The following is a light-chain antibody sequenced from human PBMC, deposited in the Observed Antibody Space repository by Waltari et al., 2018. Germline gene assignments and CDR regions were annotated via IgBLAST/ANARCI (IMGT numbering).Light chain of an antibody. CDR3: SSYISSSTLEL. CDR1: SSDVGAYNS. V-gene: IGLV2-14*03. CDR2: DVS. Sequence: QSALTQPASVSGSPGQSITISCTGTSSDVGAYNSVSWYQQHPGKAPKLMIFDVSNRPSGGSNRCSGSKSGNTASLTISGLQAEDEAGYYCSSYISSSTLELFGGGTSLTIL. J-gene: IGLJ2*01.